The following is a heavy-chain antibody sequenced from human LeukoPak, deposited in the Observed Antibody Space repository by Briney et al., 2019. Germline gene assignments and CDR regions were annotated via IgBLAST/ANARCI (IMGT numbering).Heavy chain of an antibody. Sequence: SETLSLTCTVSGGSISHYYWSWIRQPPGKGLEWIGYIYYSGTTNYNPSLKSRVTISVDTSKNQFSLKLNSVTAADTAVYYCARLDGSGSLGYNWFDPWGQGTLVTVSS. CDR3: ARLDGSGSLGYNWFDP. V-gene: IGHV4-59*01. J-gene: IGHJ5*02. D-gene: IGHD3-10*01. CDR2: IYYSGTT. CDR1: GGSISHYY.